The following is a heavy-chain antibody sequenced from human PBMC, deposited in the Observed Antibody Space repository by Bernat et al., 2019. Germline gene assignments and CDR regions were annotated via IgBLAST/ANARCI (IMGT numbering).Heavy chain of an antibody. V-gene: IGHV4-59*08. CDR1: GGSISSYY. CDR3: ARRVVVVAATQYWYFDL. Sequence: QVQLQESGPGLVKPSETLSLTCTVSGGSISSYYWSWIRQPPGKGLEWIGYIYYSGSTNYNPSLKSRVTISVDTSKNQFSLKLSSVTAADTAVYYCARRVVVVAATQYWYFDLWGRGTLVTVSS. CDR2: IYYSGST. J-gene: IGHJ2*01. D-gene: IGHD2-15*01.